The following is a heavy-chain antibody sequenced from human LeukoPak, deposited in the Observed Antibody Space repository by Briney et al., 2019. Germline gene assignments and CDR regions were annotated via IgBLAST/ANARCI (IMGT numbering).Heavy chain of an antibody. CDR3: ARVSPNTVTTLQYFDY. J-gene: IGHJ4*02. D-gene: IGHD4-17*01. V-gene: IGHV3-21*01. CDR1: GFTFSSYN. Sequence: GGSLRLSCAASGFTFSSYNMNWVRQAPGKGLEWVSFISSSSSYIYYADSVKGRFAISRDNAKNSLYLQMNNLRAEDTAVYYCARVSPNTVTTLQYFDYWGQGTLVTVSS. CDR2: ISSSSSYI.